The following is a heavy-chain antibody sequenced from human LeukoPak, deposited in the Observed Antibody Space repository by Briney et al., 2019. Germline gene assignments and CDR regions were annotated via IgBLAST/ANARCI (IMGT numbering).Heavy chain of an antibody. CDR1: GYNFTNHW. Sequence: GESQKISCKASGYNFTNHWVAWVRQRPGKGLEWMGIIWPDDSDTRYSPSFQGLVSISVDKSISTAHLQWRSLKASDTALYFCARHSDVPLDLWGQGTLVIVSS. D-gene: IGHD6-6*01. CDR2: IWPDDSDT. J-gene: IGHJ5*02. V-gene: IGHV5-51*01. CDR3: ARHSDVPLDL.